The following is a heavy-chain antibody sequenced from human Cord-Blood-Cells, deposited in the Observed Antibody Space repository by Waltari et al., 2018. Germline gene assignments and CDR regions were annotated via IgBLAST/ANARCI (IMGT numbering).Heavy chain of an antibody. V-gene: IGHV1-18*01. CDR3: ARDPADYGDYRNAYFDY. Sequence: QVQLVQSGAQGQKPGTSGKVSCKASGYPFTSYVISWVRPAPGQGLGGMGGIGPYNGNPNYPQKLQGRVTMTKDTHTHTAYMELGSLSADDTAVYYCARDPADYGDYRNAYFDYWGQGTLVTVSS. D-gene: IGHD4-17*01. J-gene: IGHJ4*02. CDR2: IGPYNGNP. CDR1: GYPFTSYV.